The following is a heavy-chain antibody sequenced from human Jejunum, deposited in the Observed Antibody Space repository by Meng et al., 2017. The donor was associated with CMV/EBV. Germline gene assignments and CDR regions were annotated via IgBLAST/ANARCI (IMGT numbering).Heavy chain of an antibody. J-gene: IGHJ4*02. CDR3: ARRWEGNTWFDY. Sequence: VSGGSISSFFWSWLRQPPGNALEWIGYVSYIATTRYHPSLNRRFTISVDTPNNQFSLKVTSVTAADTAVYFCARRWEGNTWFDYWGQGMLVTVSS. V-gene: IGHV4-59*01. CDR2: VSYIATT. D-gene: IGHD1-26*01. CDR1: GGSISSFF.